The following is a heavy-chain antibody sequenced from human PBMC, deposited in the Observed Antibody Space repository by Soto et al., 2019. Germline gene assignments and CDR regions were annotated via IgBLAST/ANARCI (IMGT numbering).Heavy chain of an antibody. CDR1: EFTVSSSY. CDR2: IYSDGST. CDR3: ARPIQRRSLSDYAMDV. V-gene: IGHV3-53*01. Sequence: LXXSCAASEFTVSSSYMNWVRQSPVKGLEWVSVIYSDGSTYYADSVKGRFIISRDTSKNTVYLQMNSLRAEDTAVYYCARPIQRRSLSDYAMDVWGQGTTVTVSS. D-gene: IGHD3-16*02. J-gene: IGHJ6*02.